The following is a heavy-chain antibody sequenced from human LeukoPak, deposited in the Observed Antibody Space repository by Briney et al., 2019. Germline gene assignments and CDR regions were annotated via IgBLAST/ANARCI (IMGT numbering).Heavy chain of an antibody. J-gene: IGHJ4*02. CDR2: INAGNGNT. CDR1: GYTFTSYA. Sequence: ASVTVSCKASGYTFTSYAIHWVRQAPGQRLEWMGWINAGNGNTKSSQKFQGRVTITRDTSASTAYMELSSLRSEDTAVYYCARDGFSYSSGYHYPYYFDYWGQGTLVTVSS. V-gene: IGHV1-3*01. CDR3: ARDGFSYSSGYHYPYYFDY. D-gene: IGHD3-22*01.